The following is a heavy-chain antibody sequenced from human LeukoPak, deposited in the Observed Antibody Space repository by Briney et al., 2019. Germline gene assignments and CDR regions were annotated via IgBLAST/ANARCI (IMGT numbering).Heavy chain of an antibody. J-gene: IGHJ4*02. D-gene: IGHD1-26*01. CDR3: ARGRLGGSYYIDY. Sequence: ASVKVSCKASGYTFTSYGINWVRQATGQGHEWMGWRNPNSGNTGYAQKFQGRVTITRNTSISPAYMELSSLRSEDTAVYYCARGRLGGSYYIDYWGQGTLVTVSS. CDR1: GYTFTSYG. CDR2: RNPNSGNT. V-gene: IGHV1-8*03.